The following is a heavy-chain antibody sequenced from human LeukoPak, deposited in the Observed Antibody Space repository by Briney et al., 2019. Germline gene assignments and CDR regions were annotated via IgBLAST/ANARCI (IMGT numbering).Heavy chain of an antibody. CDR1: GFTFSDYY. J-gene: IGHJ3*02. V-gene: IGHV3-11*04. CDR3: ARDRIIPILGVVHDPFDI. D-gene: IGHD3-3*01. CDR2: ISSSGSTI. Sequence: GGSLRLSCAASGFTFSDYYMSWIRQAPGKGLEWVSYISSSGSTIYYADSVKGRFTISRDNAKNSLYLQMNSLRAEDTAVYYFARDRIIPILGVVHDPFDIWGQGTMVTVSS.